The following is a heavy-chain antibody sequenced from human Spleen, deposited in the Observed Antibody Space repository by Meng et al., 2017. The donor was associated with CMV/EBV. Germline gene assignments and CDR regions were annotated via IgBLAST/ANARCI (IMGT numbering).Heavy chain of an antibody. J-gene: IGHJ4*02. Sequence: GESLKISCVASGFTFSDHWMGWVRQAPGKGLEWVADIWKDGNTIWYFDSVKGRFTISRDNSNNTLHLQMNSLRADDTAVYYCVKGWQQLGDSWGQGTLVTVSS. CDR2: IWKDGNTI. D-gene: IGHD4-23*01. CDR3: VKGWQQLGDS. CDR1: GFTFSDHW. V-gene: IGHV3-7*03.